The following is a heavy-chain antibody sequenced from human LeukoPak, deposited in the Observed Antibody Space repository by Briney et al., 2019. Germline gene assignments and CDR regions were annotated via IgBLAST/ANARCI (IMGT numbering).Heavy chain of an antibody. V-gene: IGHV3-74*01. CDR2: INGDGSST. CDR1: GFTFSSHW. Sequence: PGGSLRLSCAASGFTFSSHWMHWVRQAPGKGPVWVSRINGDGSSTSDADSVRGRFTISRDNAKNTLYLHMNSLRAEDTAVYYCVRGVYCSSSSCYTGYYYYYMDVWGKGTTVTVSS. CDR3: VRGVYCSSSSCYTGYYYYYMDV. D-gene: IGHD2-2*02. J-gene: IGHJ6*03.